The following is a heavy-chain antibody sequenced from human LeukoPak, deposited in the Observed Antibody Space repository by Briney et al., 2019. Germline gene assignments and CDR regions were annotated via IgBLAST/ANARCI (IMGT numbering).Heavy chain of an antibody. CDR2: ILPILSTA. Sequence: SVNVSFKPSGGTYTSYVSTWVRQAPGQGLEWMRGILPILSTAQYAKQFQGRATRSTAQSTSTAYIELRSLRSADTAVYYCARVAASRRSSPWFDPWAQGPLVTVYS. J-gene: IGHJ5*02. CDR3: ARVAASRRSSPWFDP. V-gene: IGHV1-69*05. CDR1: GGTYTSYV. D-gene: IGHD6-6*01.